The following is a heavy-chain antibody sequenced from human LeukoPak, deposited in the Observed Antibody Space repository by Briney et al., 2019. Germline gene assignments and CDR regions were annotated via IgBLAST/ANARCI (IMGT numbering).Heavy chain of an antibody. D-gene: IGHD4-23*01. CDR2: ISSSGSTR. CDR3: ARDSGSNYLDPDAFDI. J-gene: IGHJ3*02. CDR1: GFTFSSYE. V-gene: IGHV3-48*03. Sequence: PGGSLRLSCAASGFTFSSYEMNWVRQAPRKGLEWVSYISSSGSTRYYADSVKGRFTISRDNAKNSLYLQMNSLRREDTADYDSARDSGSNYLDPDAFDIWGQGTMVTVSS.